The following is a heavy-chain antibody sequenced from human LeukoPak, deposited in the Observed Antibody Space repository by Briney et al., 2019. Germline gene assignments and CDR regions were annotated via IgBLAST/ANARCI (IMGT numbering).Heavy chain of an antibody. Sequence: SEILSLTCTVSGGSISSSSYYWGWIRQPPGKGLEWIGSIYYSGSTYYNPSLKSRVTISVDTSKNQFSLKLSSVTAADTAVYYCARPGYYGMDVWGQGTTVTVSS. V-gene: IGHV4-39*01. J-gene: IGHJ6*02. D-gene: IGHD3-10*01. CDR1: GGSISSSSYY. CDR3: ARPGYYGMDV. CDR2: IYYSGST.